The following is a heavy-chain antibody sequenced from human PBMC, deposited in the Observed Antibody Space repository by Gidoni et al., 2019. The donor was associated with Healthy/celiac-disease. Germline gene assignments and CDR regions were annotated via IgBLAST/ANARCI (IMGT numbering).Heavy chain of an antibody. CDR1: GYTCTSYD. V-gene: IGHV1-8*01. Sequence: QVQLVQSGAEVKKPGASVKVSCRASGYTCTSYDINWVRQATGQGREWMGWMTPNSGNTGYAQKFQGRVTMTRNTSISTAYMELSSLRSEDTAVYYCARVPPYMVRGQSPLGMDVWGQGTTVTVSS. CDR3: ARVPPYMVRGQSPLGMDV. CDR2: MTPNSGNT. J-gene: IGHJ6*02. D-gene: IGHD3-10*01.